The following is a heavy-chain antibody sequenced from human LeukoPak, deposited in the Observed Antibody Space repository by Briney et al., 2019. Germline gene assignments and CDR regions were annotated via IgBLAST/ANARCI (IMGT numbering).Heavy chain of an antibody. CDR2: INPNSGGT. J-gene: IGHJ4*02. Sequence: ASVKVSCKASGYTFTGYYMHWVRQAPGQGLEWMGWINPNSGGTNYAQKFQGRVTMTEDTSTDTAYMELSSLRSEDTAVYYCATGVLMVYAMDYWGQGTLVTVSS. D-gene: IGHD2-8*01. CDR1: GYTFTGYY. V-gene: IGHV1-2*02. CDR3: ATGVLMVYAMDY.